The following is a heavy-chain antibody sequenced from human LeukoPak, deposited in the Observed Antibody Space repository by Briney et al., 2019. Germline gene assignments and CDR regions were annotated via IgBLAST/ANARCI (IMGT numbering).Heavy chain of an antibody. J-gene: IGHJ4*02. CDR1: GFTFSSYA. V-gene: IGHV3-23*01. D-gene: IGHD1-1*01. CDR2: ISGSGGST. CDR3: AKDRAGTTGSYYFDY. Sequence: GGSLRLSCAASGFTFSSYAMSWFPQAPGKGLDGVSAISGSGGSTYYADSVKGRFTFSRDNSKNTLYLQMNSLRAEDTAVYYCAKDRAGTTGSYYFDYWGQGTLVTVSS.